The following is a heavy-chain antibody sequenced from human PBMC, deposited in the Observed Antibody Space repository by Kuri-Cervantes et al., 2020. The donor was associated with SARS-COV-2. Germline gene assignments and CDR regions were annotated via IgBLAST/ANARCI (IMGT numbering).Heavy chain of an antibody. J-gene: IGHJ4*02. V-gene: IGHV3-20*01. D-gene: IGHD1-26*01. CDR1: GFTFSSYG. CDR2: INWNGGST. CDR3: ARERSGSYDY. Sequence: GESLKISCAASGFTFSSYGMHWVRQAPGKGLEWVSGINWNGGSTGYADSVKGRFTISRDNAKNSLYLQMNSLRAEDTALYHCARERSGSYDYWGQGTLVTVSS.